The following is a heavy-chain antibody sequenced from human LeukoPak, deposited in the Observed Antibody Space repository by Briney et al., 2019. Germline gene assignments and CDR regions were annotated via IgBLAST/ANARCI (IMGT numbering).Heavy chain of an antibody. V-gene: IGHV3-53*01. D-gene: IGHD2/OR15-2a*01. CDR1: GVTVSSYY. Sequence: GGSLRLSCAASGVTVSSYYMTWVRQPPGKGLEWVSVIYSGGNTYYADSVKGRFTISRDNAENSLYLQMNSLRVEDTAVYYCVRGCNRASCPYYFDSWAVGTLVTVSS. CDR3: VRGCNRASCPYYFDS. J-gene: IGHJ4*02. CDR2: IYSGGNT.